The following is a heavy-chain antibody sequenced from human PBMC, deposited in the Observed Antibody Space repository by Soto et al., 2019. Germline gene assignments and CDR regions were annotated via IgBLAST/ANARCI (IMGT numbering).Heavy chain of an antibody. D-gene: IGHD2-8*02. J-gene: IGHJ3*02. CDR3: AKATATGGGAFDI. CDR2: ILVGGST. V-gene: IGHV3-23*01. Sequence: PGASLRLSCAASGFTCSSYDMSWVRQAPGKGLEWVSTILVGGSTHYPDSVKGRFTISRDNSKNTVFLQMNSLTAGDTAVYYCAKATATGGGAFDICGQGTMVTVSS. CDR1: GFTCSSYD.